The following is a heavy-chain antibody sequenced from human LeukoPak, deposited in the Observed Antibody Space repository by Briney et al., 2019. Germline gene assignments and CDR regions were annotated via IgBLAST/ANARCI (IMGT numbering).Heavy chain of an antibody. CDR2: IWYDGSNK. Sequence: PGGSLRLSCAASGFTFSGYGMHWVRQAPGKGLEWVAVIWYDGSNKYYADSVKGRYTISRDNSKNTLYLQMNSLRAEDTAVYYCARDLPVAVAPSYWGQGTLVTVSS. CDR3: ARDLPVAVAPSY. V-gene: IGHV3-33*01. CDR1: GFTFSGYG. J-gene: IGHJ4*02. D-gene: IGHD6-19*01.